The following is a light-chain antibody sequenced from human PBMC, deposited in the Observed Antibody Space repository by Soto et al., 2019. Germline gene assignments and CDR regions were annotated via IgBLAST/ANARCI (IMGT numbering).Light chain of an antibody. CDR3: QQYDKWPLT. Sequence: EIVMTQSPATLSVSPGERASLSCRASQSISPNLAWYQQKPGQAPRLLIYGASTRATGIPARFSGSGSGTEFTLTISSPQSEDFAVYYCQQYDKWPLTFGPGTKVDIE. J-gene: IGKJ3*01. CDR2: GAS. V-gene: IGKV3-15*01. CDR1: QSISPN.